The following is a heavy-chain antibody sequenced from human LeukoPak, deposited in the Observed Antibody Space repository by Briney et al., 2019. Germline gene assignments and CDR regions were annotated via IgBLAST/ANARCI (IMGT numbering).Heavy chain of an antibody. CDR1: LFTFFSYA. D-gene: IGHD3-3*01. Sequence: ASQKGSSAGFLFTFFSYAIGQRQHAPGQRHKCILYRTDYHGITNYGQKFQGRGTMTRDTSTSTAYMELRSLRSDDTAVYYCARARGITIFGVVNNAKYNWFDPWGQGTLVTVSS. J-gene: IGHJ5*02. CDR3: ARARGITIFGVVNNAKYNWFDP. CDR2: RTDYHGIT. V-gene: IGHV1-18*01.